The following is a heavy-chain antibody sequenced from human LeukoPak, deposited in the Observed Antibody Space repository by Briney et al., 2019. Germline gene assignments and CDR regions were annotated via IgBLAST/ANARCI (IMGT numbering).Heavy chain of an antibody. D-gene: IGHD3-10*01. Sequence: SETLSLTCAVYGGSFSGYYWSWIRQPPGKGLEWIGEINHSGSTNYNPSLKSRVTISVDTSKNQFSLKLSSVTAADTAVYYSARRRELLWFGELLYGTYYFDYWGQGTLVTVSS. CDR3: ARRRELLWFGELLYGTYYFDY. V-gene: IGHV4-34*01. CDR1: GGSFSGYY. CDR2: INHSGST. J-gene: IGHJ4*02.